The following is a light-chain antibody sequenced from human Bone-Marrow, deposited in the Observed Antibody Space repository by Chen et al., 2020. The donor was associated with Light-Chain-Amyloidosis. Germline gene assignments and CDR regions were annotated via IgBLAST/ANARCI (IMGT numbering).Light chain of an antibody. CDR2: EVS. Sequence: QYALTQPASVSGSPGQSITISCTGTSSDVGGYNYFSWYQQHPGKAPKLMIYEVSNRPSGVSNRFSGSKSGNTASLTISGLHAEDEADYYCSSYTSSSSRVFGGGTKLTVL. J-gene: IGLJ3*02. CDR3: SSYTSSSSRV. V-gene: IGLV2-14*01. CDR1: SSDVGGYNY.